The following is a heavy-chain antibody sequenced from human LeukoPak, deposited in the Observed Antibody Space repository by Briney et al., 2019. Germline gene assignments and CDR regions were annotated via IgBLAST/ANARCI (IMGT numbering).Heavy chain of an antibody. CDR3: AKAPTVTQRGYFDY. D-gene: IGHD4-11*01. CDR1: GFTFSSYA. Sequence: GSLRLSCAASGFTFSSYAMSWVRQAPGKGLEWVAFIRYDGSNKYYADSVKGRFTISRDNSKNMVYLQMNSLRAEDTAVYYCAKAPTVTQRGYFDYWGQGTLVTVSS. CDR2: IRYDGSNK. J-gene: IGHJ4*02. V-gene: IGHV3-30*02.